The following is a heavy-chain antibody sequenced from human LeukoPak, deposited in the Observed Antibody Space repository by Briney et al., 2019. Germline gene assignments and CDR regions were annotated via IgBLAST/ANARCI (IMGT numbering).Heavy chain of an antibody. D-gene: IGHD1-26*01. CDR2: INPNSGGT. CDR1: GYTFTVYW. Sequence: ASVKVSCKASGYTFTVYWVHWVRQAPGEGLEWMGWINPNSGGTNYAQKFQGRVTMTRDTSISTAYMELSSLTSDDTAVYYCARGGRSGNYRYFDYWGQGTLVTVSS. CDR3: ARGGRSGNYRYFDY. V-gene: IGHV1-2*02. J-gene: IGHJ4*02.